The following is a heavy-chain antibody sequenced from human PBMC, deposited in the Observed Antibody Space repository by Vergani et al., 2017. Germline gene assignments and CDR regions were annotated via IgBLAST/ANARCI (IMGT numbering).Heavy chain of an antibody. J-gene: IGHJ4*02. CDR2: ISGQNFRT. CDR3: AELYGDDGFSPF. CDR1: GFTFSSYS. D-gene: IGHD2-21*01. V-gene: IGHV3-23*04. Sequence: EVQLVESGGGLVRPGGSLRLSCAASGFTFSSYSMNWVRQAPGKGLEWVSGISGQNFRTHYADSVKGRFTISRDDSKNTVYLQINSLRAEDTAFYYCAELYGDDGFSPFWGQGTLVTVSS.